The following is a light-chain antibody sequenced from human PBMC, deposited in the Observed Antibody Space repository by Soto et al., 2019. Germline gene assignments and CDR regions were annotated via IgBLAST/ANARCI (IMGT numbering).Light chain of an antibody. V-gene: IGKV3-20*01. J-gene: IGKJ1*01. CDR1: QTVDSNF. CDR2: AAS. Sequence: EILMTQSPATLSVSPGERATLSWGAGQTVDSNFLAWYQQKPCQAPRLLIYAASTRATGIPDRFSGSGSGTDFTLPIGRLDPPDFAAYYCLKYGSSPGWTFGPGTKVDIK. CDR3: LKYGSSPGWT.